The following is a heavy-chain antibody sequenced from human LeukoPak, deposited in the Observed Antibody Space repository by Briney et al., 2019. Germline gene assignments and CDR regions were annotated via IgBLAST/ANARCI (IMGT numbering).Heavy chain of an antibody. J-gene: IGHJ4*02. D-gene: IGHD5-12*01. CDR3: ASRGYSGYSFFDY. CDR2: IYYSGST. V-gene: IGHV4-59*01. CDR1: GGSISSYY. Sequence: SETLSLTCTVSGGSISSYYWSWIRQPPGKGLEWIGYIYYSGSTNYNPSLKSRVTISVDTSKNQFSLKLSSVTAADTDVYYCASRGYSGYSFFDYWGQGTLVTVSS.